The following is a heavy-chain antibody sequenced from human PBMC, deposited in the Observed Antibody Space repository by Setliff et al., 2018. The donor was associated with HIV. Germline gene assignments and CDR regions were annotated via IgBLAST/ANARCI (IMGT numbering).Heavy chain of an antibody. CDR2: IYYSGST. D-gene: IGHD4-4*01. J-gene: IGHJ4*02. Sequence: SETLSLTCTVSGDSMNSHFWNWIRQPPGKGLEWIGNIYYSGSTNYNPSLKSRVTISIDRSKKQFSLKVNSVTAADTAVYYCERDPEKGDHYNYDFWGQGTLVTVSS. CDR1: GDSMNSHF. CDR3: ERDPEKGDHYNYDF. V-gene: IGHV4-59*11.